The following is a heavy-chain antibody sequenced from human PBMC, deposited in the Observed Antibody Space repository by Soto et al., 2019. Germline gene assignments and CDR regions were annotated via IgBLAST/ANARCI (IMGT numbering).Heavy chain of an antibody. Sequence: QVQLVQSGAEVKKPGSSVKVSCKASGGTFSSYAIDWVRQAPGHGLEWMGGIIPIFGTTNYAQKLQGRVKLTADESTRTAYMELSTLRSEDTAVYYCATGTVTGSEYNYYYYGMDVWGQGTTVTVSS. CDR1: GGTFSSYA. CDR2: IIPIFGTT. V-gene: IGHV1-69*12. D-gene: IGHD1-1*01. CDR3: ATGTVTGSEYNYYYYGMDV. J-gene: IGHJ6*02.